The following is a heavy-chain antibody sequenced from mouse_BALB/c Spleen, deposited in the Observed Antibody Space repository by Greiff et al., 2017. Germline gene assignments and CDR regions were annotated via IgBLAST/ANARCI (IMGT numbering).Heavy chain of an antibody. CDR3: ARATATLPFAY. Sequence: EVKLMESGAELVKPGASVKLSCTASGFNIKDTYMHWVKQRPEQGLEWIGRIDPANGNTKYDPKFQGKATITADTSSNTAYLQLSSLTSEDTAVYYCARATATLPFAYWGQGTLVTVSA. CDR2: IDPANGNT. D-gene: IGHD1-2*01. CDR1: GFNIKDTY. J-gene: IGHJ3*01. V-gene: IGHV14-3*02.